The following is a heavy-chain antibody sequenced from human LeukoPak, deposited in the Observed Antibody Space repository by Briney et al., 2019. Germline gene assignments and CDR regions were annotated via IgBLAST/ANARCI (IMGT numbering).Heavy chain of an antibody. V-gene: IGHV4-34*01. CDR2: INHSGST. D-gene: IGHD6-6*01. CDR3: ARVRRWLYSSSAYYYYGMDV. CDR1: GGSFSGYY. J-gene: IGHJ6*02. Sequence: SETLSLTCAVYGGSFSGYYWSWIRLPPGKGLEWIGEINHSGSTNYNPSLKSRVTISVDTSKNQFSLKLSSVTAADTAVYYCARVRRWLYSSSAYYYYGMDVWGQGTTVTVSS.